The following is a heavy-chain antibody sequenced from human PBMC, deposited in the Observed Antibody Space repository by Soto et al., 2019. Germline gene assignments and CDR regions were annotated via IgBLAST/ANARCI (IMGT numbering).Heavy chain of an antibody. D-gene: IGHD2-15*01. CDR1: GGTFSGYT. J-gene: IGHJ4*02. V-gene: IGHV1-69*02. Sequence: EASVKVSCKASGGTFSGYTISWVRQAPGQGLEWMGRIIPILGIANYAQKFQGRVTITADKSTSTAYMELSSLRSEDTAVYYCARVDLRYCSGGSCYGPFDYWGQGTLVTVSS. CDR2: IIPILGIA. CDR3: ARVDLRYCSGGSCYGPFDY.